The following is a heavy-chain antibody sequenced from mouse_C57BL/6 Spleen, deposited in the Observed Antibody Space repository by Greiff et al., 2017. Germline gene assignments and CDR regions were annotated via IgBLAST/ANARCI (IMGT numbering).Heavy chain of an antibody. D-gene: IGHD3-3*01. V-gene: IGHV5-4*01. Sequence: EVKLEESGGGLVKPGGSLKLSCAASGFTFSSYAMSWVRQTPEKRLEWVATISDGGSYTYYPDNVKGRFTISRDNAKNNLYLQMSHLKSEDTAMYYCAREGDGYFDVWGTGTTVTVSS. J-gene: IGHJ1*03. CDR2: ISDGGSYT. CDR1: GFTFSSYA. CDR3: AREGDGYFDV.